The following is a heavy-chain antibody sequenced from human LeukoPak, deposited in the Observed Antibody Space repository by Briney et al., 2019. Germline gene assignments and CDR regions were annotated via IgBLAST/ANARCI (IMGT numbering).Heavy chain of an antibody. Sequence: ASVKVSCKASGYTFTSYYMHWVRQAPEQGLEWMGIINPSGGSTSYAQKFQGRVTMTRDMSTSTVYMELSSLRSEDTAVYYCARDSSWHDDAFDIWGQGTMVTVSS. CDR1: GYTFTSYY. V-gene: IGHV1-46*01. D-gene: IGHD6-13*01. CDR3: ARDSSWHDDAFDI. CDR2: INPSGGST. J-gene: IGHJ3*02.